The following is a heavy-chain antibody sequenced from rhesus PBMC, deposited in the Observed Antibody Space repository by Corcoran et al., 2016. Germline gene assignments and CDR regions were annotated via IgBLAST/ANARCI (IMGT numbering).Heavy chain of an antibody. CDR2: ITYSGST. Sequence: QVQLQESGPGLVKPSETLSLTCAVSGGSISSGYYYWSWIRQPPGKGLEWIGYITYSGSTSYNPSLKSRVTIARDTSKTQFSLNLSSVTAADSAVYYCARVMTTVTTRLDYWGQGVLVTVSS. V-gene: IGHV4-122*02. D-gene: IGHD4-35*01. CDR3: ARVMTTVTTRLDY. CDR1: GGSISSGYYY. J-gene: IGHJ4*01.